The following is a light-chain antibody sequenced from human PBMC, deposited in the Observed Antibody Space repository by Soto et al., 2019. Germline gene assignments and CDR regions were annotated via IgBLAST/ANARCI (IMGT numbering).Light chain of an antibody. CDR2: EVT. CDR3: SSYPDSISVL. CDR1: SSDVGAYNY. V-gene: IGLV2-8*01. Sequence: QSALTQPPSASGSPGQSVTISCTGTSSDVGAYNYVSWYQQHPGKAPKLMIYEVTKRPSGVPDRFSGSKSGNTASLTVSGLQAEDEADYYCSSYPDSISVLFGGGTKLTVL. J-gene: IGLJ3*02.